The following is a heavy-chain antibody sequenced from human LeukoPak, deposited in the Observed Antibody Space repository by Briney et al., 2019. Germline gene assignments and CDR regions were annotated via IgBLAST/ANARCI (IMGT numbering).Heavy chain of an antibody. V-gene: IGHV3-21*06. CDR2: TTAKTEI. D-gene: IGHD2-15*01. J-gene: IGHJ4*02. Sequence: PGGSLRLSCAASGFTFSSHDMHWVRQAPGEGLEWVSSTTAKTEIYMADSVRGRLTISRDNAKNSLYLHMSSLRAEDTAMYYCVKARLTLGGSDYWGQGTLVTVSS. CDR1: GFTFSSHD. CDR3: VKARLTLGGSDY.